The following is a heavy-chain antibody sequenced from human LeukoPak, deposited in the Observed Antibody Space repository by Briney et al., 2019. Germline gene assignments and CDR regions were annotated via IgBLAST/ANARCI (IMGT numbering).Heavy chain of an antibody. V-gene: IGHV3-48*03. J-gene: IGHJ6*02. CDR2: ISSSGSTI. CDR1: GSTFSSYE. D-gene: IGHD3-16*01. CDR3: ARAGEYYYYGMDV. Sequence: GGSLRLSCAASGSTFSSYEMNWVRQAPGKGLEWVSYISSSGSTIYYADSVKGRFTISRDNAKNSLYLQMNSLRAEDTAVYYCARAGEYYYYGMDVWGQGTTVTVSS.